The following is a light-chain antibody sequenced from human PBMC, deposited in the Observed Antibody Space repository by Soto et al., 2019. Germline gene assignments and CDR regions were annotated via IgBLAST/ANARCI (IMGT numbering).Light chain of an antibody. CDR1: SSDVGSYNL. V-gene: IGLV2-23*01. CDR3: CSYADSSTLV. J-gene: IGLJ2*01. Sequence: QSVLTQPASVSGSPGQSITISCTGTSSDVGSYNLVSWYQQHPGKAPKLMIYEGSKRPSGVSNRFSGSKSGNTASLTSSGLQAEDEADYYCCSYADSSTLVFGGGTKLTVL. CDR2: EGS.